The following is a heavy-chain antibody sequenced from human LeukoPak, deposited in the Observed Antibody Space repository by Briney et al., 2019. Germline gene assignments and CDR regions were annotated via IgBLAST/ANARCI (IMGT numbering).Heavy chain of an antibody. CDR1: GGTFSSYA. CDR3: ARALWGYSYGYNYVRWFDP. D-gene: IGHD5-18*01. V-gene: IGHV1-69*05. Sequence: SVKVSCKASGGTFSSYAISWVRQAPGQGLEWMGGIIPIFGTANYAQKFQGRVTITTDESTSTAYMELSSLRSEDTAVYYCARALWGYSYGYNYVRWFDPWGQGTLVTVSS. CDR2: IIPIFGTA. J-gene: IGHJ5*02.